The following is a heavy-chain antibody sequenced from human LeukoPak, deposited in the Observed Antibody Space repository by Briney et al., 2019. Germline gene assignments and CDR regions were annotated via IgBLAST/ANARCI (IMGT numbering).Heavy chain of an antibody. CDR2: IYYSGST. Sequence: SETLTLTCAVYGGSFSGYYWSWIRQPPGKGLEWIGSIYYSGSTYYNPSLKSRVTISVDTSKNQFSLKLSSVTAADTAVYYCARGPDYWGQGTLVTVSS. CDR1: GGSFSGYY. CDR3: ARGPDY. V-gene: IGHV4-34*01. J-gene: IGHJ4*02.